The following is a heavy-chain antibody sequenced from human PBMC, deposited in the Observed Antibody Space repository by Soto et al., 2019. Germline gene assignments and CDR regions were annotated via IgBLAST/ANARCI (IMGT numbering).Heavy chain of an antibody. V-gene: IGHV3-30*04. J-gene: IGHJ2*01. CDR2: ISYDGRNK. CDR1: GFTFSSYA. CDR3: ARVTVHWYFDL. D-gene: IGHD4-17*01. Sequence: QVQLVESGGGVVQPGRSLRLSCAASGFTFSSYAMHWVRPAPGKGLEWVAVISYDGRNKYYADSVKGRFTISRDNSKNTLYLQMNSLRAEDTAVYYCARVTVHWYFDLWGRGTLVTVSS.